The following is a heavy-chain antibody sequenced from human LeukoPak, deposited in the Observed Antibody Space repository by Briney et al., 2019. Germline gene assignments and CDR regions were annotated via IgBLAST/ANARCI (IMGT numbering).Heavy chain of an antibody. Sequence: SETLSLTCTVSGGSISSYYWSWIRQPPGKGLEWIGYIYYSGSTNYNPSLKSRVTISVDTSKNQFSPKLSSVTAADTAVYYCAREYGGDAFDIWGQGTMVTVSS. D-gene: IGHD4/OR15-4a*01. CDR2: IYYSGST. CDR3: AREYGGDAFDI. CDR1: GGSISSYY. V-gene: IGHV4-59*01. J-gene: IGHJ3*02.